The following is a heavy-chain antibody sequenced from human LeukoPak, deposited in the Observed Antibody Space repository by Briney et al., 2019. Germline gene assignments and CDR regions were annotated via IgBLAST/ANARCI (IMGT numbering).Heavy chain of an antibody. Sequence: SSETLSLTCAVYGGSFSNYYWSWIRQPPGKGLEWIGEIDHSGSTNYNPSLKSRLTISVDTSKKQFSLKLSSVTAADTAVYYCARAPVRVAAVGKDFDYWGQGTLVTVSS. V-gene: IGHV4-34*01. D-gene: IGHD6-13*01. CDR1: GGSFSNYY. CDR3: ARAPVRVAAVGKDFDY. J-gene: IGHJ4*02. CDR2: IDHSGST.